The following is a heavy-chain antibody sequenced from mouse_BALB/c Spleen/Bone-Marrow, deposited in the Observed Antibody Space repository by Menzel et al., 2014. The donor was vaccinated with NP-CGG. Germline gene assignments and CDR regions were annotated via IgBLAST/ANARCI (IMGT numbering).Heavy chain of an antibody. CDR2: ILPGSGTA. CDR3: TRVSVVPYFFDF. D-gene: IGHD1-1*01. Sequence: LQESGAELMKPGASVKISCKATGYTFSNYWIDWVKQRPGHGLEWIGEILPGSGTANYNEKFKGKATFTADTSSNTAYMHLSSLTSEDSALYFCTRVSVVPYFFDFWGQGPSLTVSS. V-gene: IGHV1-9*01. CDR1: GYTFSNYW. J-gene: IGHJ2*02.